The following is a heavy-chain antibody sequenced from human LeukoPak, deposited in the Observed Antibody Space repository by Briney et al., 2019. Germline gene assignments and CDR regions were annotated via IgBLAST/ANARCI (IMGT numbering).Heavy chain of an antibody. V-gene: IGHV3-66*01. D-gene: IGHD2-15*01. CDR1: GFTVSSNY. J-gene: IGHJ4*02. CDR2: IYSGGST. Sequence: GGFLRLSCAASGFTVSSNYMSWVRQAPGKGLEWVSIIYSGGSTYYADSVKGRFSISRDNSDNTLYLQMNSLRVEDTSVYYCASGGSVGFDYWGQGTLVAVSS. CDR3: ASGGSVGFDY.